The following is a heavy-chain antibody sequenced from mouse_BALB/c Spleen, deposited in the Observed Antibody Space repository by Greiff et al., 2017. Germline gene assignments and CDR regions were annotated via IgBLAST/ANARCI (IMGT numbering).Heavy chain of an antibody. CDR3: ARGGF. D-gene: IGHD3-2*02. V-gene: IGHV1S81*02. CDR1: GYTFTSYW. Sequence: VKLQQPGAELVKPGASVKLSCKASGYTFTSYWMHWVKQRPGQGLEWIGEINPSNGRTNYNEKFKSKATLTVDKSSSTAYMQLSSLTSEDSAVYYCARGGFWGQGTTLTVSS. J-gene: IGHJ2*01. CDR2: INPSNGRT.